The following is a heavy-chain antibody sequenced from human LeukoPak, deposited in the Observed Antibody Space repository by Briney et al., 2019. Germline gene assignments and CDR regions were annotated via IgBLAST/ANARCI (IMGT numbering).Heavy chain of an antibody. V-gene: IGHV3-7*01. J-gene: IGHJ4*02. CDR1: GFTFSSYW. D-gene: IGHD3-10*01. CDR2: IKQDGSEK. Sequence: GGSLRLSCAASGFTFSSYWMSWVRQAPGKGLEWVANIKQDGSEKYYVDSVKGRFTISRDNGKNSLYLQMNNLRAEDTAVYYCARDLTSSYTPGSSVWGQGTLVTVSS. CDR3: ARDLTSSYTPGSSV.